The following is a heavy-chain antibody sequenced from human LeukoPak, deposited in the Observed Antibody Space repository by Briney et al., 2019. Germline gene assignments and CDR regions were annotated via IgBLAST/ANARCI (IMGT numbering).Heavy chain of an antibody. Sequence: SETLSLTCTVSGGSISSGSYYWSWIRQPAGKGLEWIGRIYTSGSTNYNPSLKSRVTISVDTSKNQFSLKLSSVTAADTAVYYCARDLGGYYYDSSGYYYYRYYMDVWGKGTTVTISS. D-gene: IGHD3-22*01. J-gene: IGHJ6*03. CDR3: ARDLGGYYYDSSGYYYYRYYMDV. CDR1: GGSISSGSYY. CDR2: IYTSGST. V-gene: IGHV4-61*02.